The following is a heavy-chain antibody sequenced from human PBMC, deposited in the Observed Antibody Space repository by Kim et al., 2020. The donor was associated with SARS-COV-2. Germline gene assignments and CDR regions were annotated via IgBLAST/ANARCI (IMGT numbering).Heavy chain of an antibody. V-gene: IGHV1-69*13. D-gene: IGHD1-26*01. CDR1: GGTFSSYA. Sequence: SVKVSCKASGGTFSSYAISWVRQAPGQVLEWMGGIIPIFGTANYAQKFQGRVTITADESTSTAYMELSGLRSEDTAVYYCAREGGSYLAGAFDIWGQGTMVTVSS. CDR3: AREGGSYLAGAFDI. CDR2: IIPIFGTA. J-gene: IGHJ3*02.